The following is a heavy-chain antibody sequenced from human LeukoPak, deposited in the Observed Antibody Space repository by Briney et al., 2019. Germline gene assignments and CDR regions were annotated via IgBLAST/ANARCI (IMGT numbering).Heavy chain of an antibody. CDR3: ARDGRDYGGNVFDY. Sequence: GGSLRLSCVGSGFIFSHYWMSWVRQAPGKGLEWVAVISYNGSNKYYADSVKGRFTISRDNSKNTLYLQMNSLRAEDTAVYYCARDGRDYGGNVFDYWGQGTLVTVSS. CDR2: ISYNGSNK. D-gene: IGHD4-23*01. CDR1: GFIFSHYW. V-gene: IGHV3-30-3*01. J-gene: IGHJ4*02.